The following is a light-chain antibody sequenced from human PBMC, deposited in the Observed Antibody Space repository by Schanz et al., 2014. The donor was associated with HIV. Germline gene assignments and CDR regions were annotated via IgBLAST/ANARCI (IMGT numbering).Light chain of an antibody. V-gene: IGLV1-51*01. CDR3: GTWDNSLNVVV. CDR2: DND. CDR1: SSNIGKNY. Sequence: QSVLTQPPSVSAAPGQKVTISCSGSSSNIGKNYVSWYQQLPGTAPKLLISDNDKRPSGIPDRFSGSKSGTSATLGITGLQTGDEADYYCGTWDNSLNVVVFGGGTKLTVL. J-gene: IGLJ2*01.